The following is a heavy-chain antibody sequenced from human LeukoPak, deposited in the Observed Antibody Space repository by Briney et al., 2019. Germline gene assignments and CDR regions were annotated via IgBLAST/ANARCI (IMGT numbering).Heavy chain of an antibody. J-gene: IGHJ4*02. D-gene: IGHD2-2*03. CDR2: ISGSGGST. CDR1: GFTFSSYA. Sequence: PGGSLRLSCAASGFTFSSYAMSWVRQAPGKGLEWVSAISGSGGSTYYADSVKGRFTLSRDDSRNTVYLQLNNLRVEDTAIYYCARASWISTADAVWWGQGTQVTVS. CDR3: ARASWISTADAVW. V-gene: IGHV3-23*01.